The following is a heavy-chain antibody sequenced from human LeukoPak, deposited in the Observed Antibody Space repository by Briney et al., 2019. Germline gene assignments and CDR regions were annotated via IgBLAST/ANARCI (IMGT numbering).Heavy chain of an antibody. D-gene: IGHD3-9*01. Sequence: SQTLSLTCAISGDSVSSNSAAWNWIRQSPSRGLEWLGRTYCRSKWYNDYAVSVKSRITINPDTSKNQFSLQLNSVTPEDTAVYYCARAYYDILTGYGPNNWFDPWGQGTLVTVSS. CDR2: TYCRSKWYN. CDR1: GDSVSSNSAA. CDR3: ARAYYDILTGYGPNNWFDP. V-gene: IGHV6-1*01. J-gene: IGHJ5*02.